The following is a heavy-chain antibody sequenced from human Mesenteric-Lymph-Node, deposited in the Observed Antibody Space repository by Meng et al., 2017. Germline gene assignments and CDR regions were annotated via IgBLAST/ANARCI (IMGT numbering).Heavy chain of an antibody. CDR2: INSDGSST. V-gene: IGHV3-74*01. D-gene: IGHD1-14*01. Sequence: GGSLRLSCEASRFTFSSYWMHWVRQAPGKGLVWVSRINSDGSSTSNADSVKGRFTITRDNAKNTLYLQMNILRVDDTAVYYCVRSLSRYDDHWGQGTLVTVSS. CDR1: RFTFSSYW. J-gene: IGHJ5*02. CDR3: VRSLSRYDDH.